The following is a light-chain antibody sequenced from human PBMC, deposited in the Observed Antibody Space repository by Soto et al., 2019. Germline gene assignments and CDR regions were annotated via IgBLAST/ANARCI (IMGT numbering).Light chain of an antibody. Sequence: ALTQPASVSGSPGQSITISCTGTSSDVGGYNYVSWYQQHPGKAPKLMIYEVSNRPSGVSNRFSGSKSGNTASLTISGLQAEDEADYYCSSYTSSSTRVFGGGTKLTV. CDR3: SSYTSSSTRV. CDR1: SSDVGGYNY. CDR2: EVS. V-gene: IGLV2-14*01. J-gene: IGLJ3*02.